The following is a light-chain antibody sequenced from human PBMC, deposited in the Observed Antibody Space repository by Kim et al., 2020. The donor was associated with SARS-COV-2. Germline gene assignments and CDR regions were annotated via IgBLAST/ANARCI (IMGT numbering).Light chain of an antibody. Sequence: EIVLTQSPGTLSLSPGERATLSCRASQSVSGSYLAWYRQKPGQAPWLLIYGASRRAPGIPDRFSGSGSGTDFTLTISRLEPEDFAVYYCQQYGSSPWTFGQGTKVDIK. V-gene: IGKV3-20*01. CDR2: GAS. CDR1: QSVSGSY. J-gene: IGKJ1*01. CDR3: QQYGSSPWT.